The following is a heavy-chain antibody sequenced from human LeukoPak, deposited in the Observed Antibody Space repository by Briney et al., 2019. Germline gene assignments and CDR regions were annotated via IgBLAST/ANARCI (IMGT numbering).Heavy chain of an antibody. CDR3: ARGWELWFGELLQQIDY. D-gene: IGHD3-10*01. CDR1: GYTFTSYY. V-gene: IGHV1-46*01. Sequence: ASVKVSFKASGYTFTSYYMHWVRQAPGQGLEWMGIINPSGGSTSYAQKFQGRVTMTRDTPTSTVYMELSSLRSEDTAVYYCARGWELWFGELLQQIDYWGQGTLVTVSS. J-gene: IGHJ4*02. CDR2: INPSGGST.